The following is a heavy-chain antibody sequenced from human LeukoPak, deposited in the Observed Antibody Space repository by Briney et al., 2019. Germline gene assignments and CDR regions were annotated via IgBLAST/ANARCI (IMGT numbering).Heavy chain of an antibody. CDR1: GGSISSSSYY. J-gene: IGHJ6*03. V-gene: IGHV4-39*07. CDR3: ARETSQKGAHYMDV. CDR2: IYYSGST. D-gene: IGHD3-16*01. Sequence: SETLSLTCTVSGGSISSSSYYWGWIRQPPGKGLEWIGSIYYSGSTYYNPSLKSRVTISVDTSKNQFSLRLSSVTAADTAVYYCARETSQKGAHYMDVWGKGTTVTISS.